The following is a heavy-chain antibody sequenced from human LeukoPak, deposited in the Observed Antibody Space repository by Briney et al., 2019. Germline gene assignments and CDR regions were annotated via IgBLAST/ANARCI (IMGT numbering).Heavy chain of an antibody. CDR1: GFTVSSND. Sequence: GGSLRLSCAASGFTVSSNDMSWVRQAPGKGPEWVSVIYSSGRTYYADSVKDRFTISRDTSKNTLFLQMNSLSPEDTAVYYCARDNRLAKTTTVTIYYYFGMDVWGQGTTVTVSS. V-gene: IGHV3-66*01. D-gene: IGHD4-17*01. J-gene: IGHJ6*02. CDR3: ARDNRLAKTTTVTIYYYFGMDV. CDR2: IYSSGRT.